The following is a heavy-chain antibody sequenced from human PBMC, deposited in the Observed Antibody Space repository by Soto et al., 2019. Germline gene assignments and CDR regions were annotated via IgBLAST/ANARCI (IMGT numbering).Heavy chain of an antibody. CDR3: AREEQLVGDYYYYYGMDV. CDR2: TYYRSKWYN. CDR1: GGSVSSNSAA. V-gene: IGHV6-1*01. Sequence: SQTLSLTCAISGGSVSSNSAAWNWIRQSPSRGLEWLGRTYYRSKWYNDYAVSVKSRITINPDTSKNQFSLQLNSVTPEDTAVYYCAREEQLVGDYYYYYGMDVWGQGTTVTVSS. J-gene: IGHJ6*02. D-gene: IGHD6-6*01.